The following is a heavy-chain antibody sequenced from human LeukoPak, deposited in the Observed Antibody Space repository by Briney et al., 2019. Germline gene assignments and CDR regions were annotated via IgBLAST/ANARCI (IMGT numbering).Heavy chain of an antibody. J-gene: IGHJ3*01. CDR1: GYTFTKFW. D-gene: IGHD2-8*02. CDR3: ARNHNFTEPDAFDL. CDR2: IYPDDSDT. V-gene: IGHV5-51*01. Sequence: GESLKISCRGSGYTFTKFWIGWVRQMPGKGLEWMGIIYPDDSDTTYSPSFQGQVTISADKSISTAYLQWSSLKASDTAMYCCARNHNFTEPDAFDLWGQGTMVTVSS.